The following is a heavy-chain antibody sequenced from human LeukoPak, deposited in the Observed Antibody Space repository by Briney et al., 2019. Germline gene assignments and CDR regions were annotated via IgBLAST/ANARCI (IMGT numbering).Heavy chain of an antibody. V-gene: IGHV3-48*04. D-gene: IGHD2-21*02. CDR1: GFTFSSYW. CDR3: ARSVTVDY. J-gene: IGHJ4*02. CDR2: ISSSASTI. Sequence: GGSLRLSCAASGFTFSSYWMNWVRQAPGKGLESVSYISSSASTIYYADSVKGRFSISRDNAKNSLYLQMKSLRAEDTAVYYCARSVTVDYWGQGTLVTVSS.